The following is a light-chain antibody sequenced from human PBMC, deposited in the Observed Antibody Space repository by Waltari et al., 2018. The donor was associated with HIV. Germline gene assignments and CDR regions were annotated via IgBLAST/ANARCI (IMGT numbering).Light chain of an antibody. V-gene: IGKV1-5*03. J-gene: IGKJ1*01. CDR3: HQYHRSRT. CDR2: KAS. CDR1: QSIRIS. Sequence: DIQMTQSPSTLSSSLGDRVTITCRASQSIRISLAWYQQKPGKAPKLLIYKASTLESGVPSRFSGSGSGTEFTLTISSLQSDDFATYYCHQYHRSRTFGQGTKV.